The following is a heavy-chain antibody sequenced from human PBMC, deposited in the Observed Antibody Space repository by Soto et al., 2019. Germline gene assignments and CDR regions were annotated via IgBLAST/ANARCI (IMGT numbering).Heavy chain of an antibody. CDR3: ARESYYYDSSGYLGY. CDR2: IWYDGSNK. J-gene: IGHJ4*02. Sequence: PGGSLRLSCAASGFTFSSYGMHWVRQAPGKGLEWVAVIWYDGSNKYYADSVKGRFTISRDNSKNTLYLQMNSLRAEDTAVYYCARESYYYDSSGYLGYWGQGTLVTVSS. CDR1: GFTFSSYG. D-gene: IGHD3-22*01. V-gene: IGHV3-33*01.